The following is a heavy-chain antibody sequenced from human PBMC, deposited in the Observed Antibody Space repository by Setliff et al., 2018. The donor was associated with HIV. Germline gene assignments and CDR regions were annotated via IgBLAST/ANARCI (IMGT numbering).Heavy chain of an antibody. CDR3: AIAPLESMMTTANYFDS. J-gene: IGHJ4*02. CDR2: IHHTGRT. Sequence: SETLSLTCAVSGGSFSGDFWTWIRQAPGEGLEWIGEIHHTGRTDSNPSLKGRVTISVDTSKSQFTLRLHSVTAADTAVYYCAIAPLESMMTTANYFDSWGQGTLVTVSS. V-gene: IGHV4-34*01. D-gene: IGHD4-17*01. CDR1: GGSFSGDF.